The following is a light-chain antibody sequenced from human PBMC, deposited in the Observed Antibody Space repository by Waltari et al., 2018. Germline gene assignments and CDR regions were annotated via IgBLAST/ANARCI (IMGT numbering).Light chain of an antibody. CDR1: QDISNY. CDR2: AAS. CDR3: QKYNSAPRT. Sequence: DIQMTQSPSSLSASVGDRITITCRASQDISNYLAWYQQKPGKVPKLLMYAASTLQSGVPSRFSGSGSGTDFTLTISSLQAEDAATYYCQKYNSAPRTFGQGTKVEIK. J-gene: IGKJ1*01. V-gene: IGKV1-27*01.